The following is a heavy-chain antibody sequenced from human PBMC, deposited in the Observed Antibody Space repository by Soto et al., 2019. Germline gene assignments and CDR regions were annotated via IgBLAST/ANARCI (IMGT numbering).Heavy chain of an antibody. J-gene: IGHJ5*02. D-gene: IGHD4-17*01. V-gene: IGHV4-59*01. Sequence: SETLSLTCTVSGGSISSYYWSWIRQPPGKGLEWIGYIYYSGSTNYNPSLKSRVTISVDTSKNQLSLKLSSVTAADTAVYYCVRQPWADSGGIFDPWGQGTLVTVSS. CDR3: VRQPWADSGGIFDP. CDR2: IYYSGST. CDR1: GGSISSYY.